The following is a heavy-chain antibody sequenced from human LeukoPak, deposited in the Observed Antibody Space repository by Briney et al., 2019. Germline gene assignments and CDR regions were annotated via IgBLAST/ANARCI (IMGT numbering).Heavy chain of an antibody. Sequence: PGGSLRLSCAASGFTFSSYAMSWVRHAPGKGLEWVSAISGSGGSTYYADSVKGRFTIPRDNSKNTLYLQMNSLRAEDTAVYYCAKGVVREWLLTGHPTHPYYFDYWGQGTLVTVSS. CDR3: AKGVVREWLLTGHPTHPYYFDY. CDR2: ISGSGGST. D-gene: IGHD3-3*01. CDR1: GFTFSSYA. J-gene: IGHJ4*02. V-gene: IGHV3-23*01.